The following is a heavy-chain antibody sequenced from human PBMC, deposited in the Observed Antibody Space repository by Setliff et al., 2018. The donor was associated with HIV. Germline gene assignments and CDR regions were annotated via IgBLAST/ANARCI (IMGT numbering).Heavy chain of an antibody. D-gene: IGHD6-6*01. Sequence: ASVKVSCKASGYNLNSYGISWVRQAPGQGLEWMGWISTYNGNTNFAQKVQGRVTLTTETSTSIAYMELRSLTSDDTAVYYCARSPISYASSSRSHTYFYYLADWGKGTTVTVSS. CDR2: ISTYNGNT. CDR1: GYNLNSYG. V-gene: IGHV1-18*01. CDR3: ARSPISYASSSRSHTYFYYLAD. J-gene: IGHJ6*04.